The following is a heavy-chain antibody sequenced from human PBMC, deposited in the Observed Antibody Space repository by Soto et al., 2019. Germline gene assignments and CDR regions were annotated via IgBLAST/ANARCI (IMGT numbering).Heavy chain of an antibody. CDR1: GFTFSSYA. CDR3: AKVSVRGVIISPHFDY. V-gene: IGHV3-23*01. D-gene: IGHD3-10*01. Sequence: GGSLRLSCAASGFTFSSYAMSWVRQAPGKGLEWVSAISGSGGSTYYADSVKGRFTISRDNSKNTLYLQMNSLRAEDTAVYYCAKVSVRGVIISPHFDYWGQGTLVTVSS. J-gene: IGHJ4*02. CDR2: ISGSGGST.